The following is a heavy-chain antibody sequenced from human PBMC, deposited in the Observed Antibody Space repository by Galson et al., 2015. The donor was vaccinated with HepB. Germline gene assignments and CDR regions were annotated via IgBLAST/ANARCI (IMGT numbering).Heavy chain of an antibody. D-gene: IGHD3-10*01. CDR3: ASSSMGITMVRGVIIGNAFDI. Sequence: SVKVSCKASGYTFTSFGVAWVRQAPGQGLEWMGWISAYTGNTNYAQKLQGRVTMTTDTSTSTAYMELRSLRSDDTAVYYCASSSMGITMVRGVIIGNAFDIWGQGTMVTVSS. CDR1: GYTFTSFG. CDR2: ISAYTGNT. J-gene: IGHJ3*02. V-gene: IGHV1-18*04.